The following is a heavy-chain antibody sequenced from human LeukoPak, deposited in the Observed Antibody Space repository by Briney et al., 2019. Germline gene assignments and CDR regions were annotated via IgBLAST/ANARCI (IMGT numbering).Heavy chain of an antibody. V-gene: IGHV3-30-3*01. CDR1: GFTFSSYA. D-gene: IGHD3-22*01. Sequence: GGSLRLSCAASGFTFSSYAMHWVRQAPGKGLEWVAVISYDGSNKYSADSVKGRFTISRDNSKNTLYLQVNSLRAEDTAVYYCARGFYDSSGYYLLGYWGQGTLVTVSS. J-gene: IGHJ4*02. CDR3: ARGFYDSSGYYLLGY. CDR2: ISYDGSNK.